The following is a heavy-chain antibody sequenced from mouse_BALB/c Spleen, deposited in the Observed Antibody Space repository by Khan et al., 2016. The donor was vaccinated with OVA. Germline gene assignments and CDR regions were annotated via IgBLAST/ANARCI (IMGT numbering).Heavy chain of an antibody. CDR1: GYTFTSYY. D-gene: IGHD3-1*01. V-gene: IGHV1S81*02. CDR2: INPSNGDT. CDR3: TRSGGAALAY. Sequence: VQLQQSGAELVKPGASVKLSCKASGYTFTSYYIYWVKQRPGQGLEWIGGINPSNGDTYFNEKFESKATLTVDKSSSTAFMQVSSLTSEDSAVYYCTRSGGAALAYWDQGTLGTVSA. J-gene: IGHJ3*01.